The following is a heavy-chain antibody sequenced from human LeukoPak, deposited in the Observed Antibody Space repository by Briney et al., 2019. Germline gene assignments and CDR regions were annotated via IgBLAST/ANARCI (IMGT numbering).Heavy chain of an antibody. D-gene: IGHD5-18*01. CDR1: GFTFSSFA. V-gene: IGHV3-30*03. J-gene: IGHJ4*02. Sequence: PGGSLRLSCAASGFTFSSFAMHWVRQTPGKGLECVAVLSYNGGKEFYTDSVKGRFTISRDNSNNTLYLQMNSLRSEDTAVYYCARTTAMGHFDFWGQGTLVVVSS. CDR3: ARTTAMGHFDF. CDR2: LSYNGGKE.